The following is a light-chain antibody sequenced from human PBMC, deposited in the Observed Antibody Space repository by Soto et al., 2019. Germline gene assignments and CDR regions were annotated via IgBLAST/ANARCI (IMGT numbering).Light chain of an antibody. CDR2: EVS. Sequence: QSALTQSASVSGSPGQSITISCTGTSSDVGGYNYVSWYQQHPGKAPKLMIYEVSNRPSGVSNRFSGSKSGNTASLTISGLQAEDEADYYCQSYDSSLSGSLFGGGTKVTVL. V-gene: IGLV2-14*01. CDR1: SSDVGGYNY. J-gene: IGLJ2*01. CDR3: QSYDSSLSGSL.